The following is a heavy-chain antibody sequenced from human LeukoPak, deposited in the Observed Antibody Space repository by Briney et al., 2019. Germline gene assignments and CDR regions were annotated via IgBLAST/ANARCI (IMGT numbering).Heavy chain of an antibody. J-gene: IGHJ4*02. D-gene: IGHD2-2*01. CDR2: IIPIFGTA. CDR3: ARGGVVPAAMIFSAFDY. Sequence: SVKVSCKASGGTFSSYAISWVRQAPGQGLEWMGGIIPIFGTANYAQKFQGRVTITADKSTSTAYMELSSLRSEDTAVYYRARGGVVPAAMIFSAFDYWGQGTLVTVSS. CDR1: GGTFSSYA. V-gene: IGHV1-69*06.